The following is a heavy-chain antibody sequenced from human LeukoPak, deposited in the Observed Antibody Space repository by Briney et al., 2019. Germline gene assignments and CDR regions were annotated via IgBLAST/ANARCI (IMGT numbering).Heavy chain of an antibody. D-gene: IGHD3-16*01. CDR1: GFTFSSYA. CDR2: ISGSGGRT. CDR3: ARDMIILQS. V-gene: IGHV3-23*01. J-gene: IGHJ5*02. Sequence: PGGSLRLPCAASGFTFSSYAMTWVRQTPGKGLVWVSGISGSGGRTYYADSVKGRFTISRDNAKKSLYLQMNSLRAEDTAVYFCARDMIILQSWGQGTLVTVSS.